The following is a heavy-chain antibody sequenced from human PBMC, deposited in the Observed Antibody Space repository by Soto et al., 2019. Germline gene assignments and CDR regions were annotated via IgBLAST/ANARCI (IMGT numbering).Heavy chain of an antibody. CDR3: ARRESRGYAMDV. D-gene: IGHD5-12*01. J-gene: IGHJ6*02. Sequence: ESLKICCKGGGDSCTSYWIGWVRQIPGKGLEWMGIIYPGDSDTRYSPSFQGQVTISADKSISTAYLQWSSLKASDTAMYYCARRESRGYAMDVWGQGTTVTVSS. CDR1: GDSCTSYW. V-gene: IGHV5-51*01. CDR2: IYPGDSDT.